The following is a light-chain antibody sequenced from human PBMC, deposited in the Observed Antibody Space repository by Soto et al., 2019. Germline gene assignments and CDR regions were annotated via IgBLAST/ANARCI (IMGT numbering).Light chain of an antibody. V-gene: IGLV2-14*01. CDR3: FSFTTSITYI. J-gene: IGLJ1*01. CDR1: STDVGFYDY. CDR2: EVT. Sequence: QSALTQPASVSGSPGQSITITCTGTSTDVGFYDYVSWYQQRPGTAPKLILYEVTNRPSGVSIRFSGSKSGNTASLTITGLQAEDEADYYCFSFTTSITYIFGTGTKV.